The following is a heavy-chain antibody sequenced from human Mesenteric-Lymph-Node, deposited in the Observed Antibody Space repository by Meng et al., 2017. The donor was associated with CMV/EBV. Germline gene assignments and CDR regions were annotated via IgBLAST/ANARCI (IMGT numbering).Heavy chain of an antibody. V-gene: IGHV3-7*01. J-gene: IGHJ4*02. CDR1: GFTFSSYW. Sequence: GGSLRLSCAASGFTFSSYWMTWVRQAPGKRLEWVANINQDGSGRFYVDSVKGRFTISRDNAKNSLYLQMNSLRAEDTAVYYCVVRDYHSDYWGQGRLVTVSS. CDR2: INQDGSGR. CDR3: VVRDYHSDY. D-gene: IGHD3-10*01.